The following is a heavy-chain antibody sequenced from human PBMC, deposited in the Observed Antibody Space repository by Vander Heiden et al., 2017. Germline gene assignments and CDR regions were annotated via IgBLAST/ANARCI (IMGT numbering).Heavy chain of an antibody. CDR2: INTNTGNP. CDR1: GCTFLNFA. CDR3: ARDFTAGGYSYGFDY. V-gene: IGHV7-4-1*02. J-gene: IGHJ4*02. D-gene: IGHD5-18*01. Sequence: QVQLVQSGSELTKPGASVPVSWKASGCTFLNFAVTWVRRAPGQGLEWMGWINTNTGNPTYAQGFTGRFVFSLDTSVSTAYLQISSLKAEDTAVYYCARDFTAGGYSYGFDYWGQGTLVTVSS.